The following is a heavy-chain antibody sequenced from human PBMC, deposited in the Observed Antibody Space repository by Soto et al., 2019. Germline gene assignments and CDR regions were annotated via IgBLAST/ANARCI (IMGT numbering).Heavy chain of an antibody. J-gene: IGHJ4*02. V-gene: IGHV3-23*01. CDR2: ISGSGGST. CDR1: GFTFSSYA. CDR3: AKPYYYDSSGYYELDYFDY. Sequence: VQLLESGGGLVQPGGSLRLSCAASGFTFSSYAMSWVRQAPGKGLEWVSAISGSGGSTYYADSVKGRFTISRDNSKNTLYLQMNSLRAEDTAVYYCAKPYYYDSSGYYELDYFDYWGQGTLVTVSS. D-gene: IGHD3-22*01.